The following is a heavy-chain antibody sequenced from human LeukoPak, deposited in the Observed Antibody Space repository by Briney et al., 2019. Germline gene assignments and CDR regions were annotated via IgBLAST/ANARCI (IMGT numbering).Heavy chain of an antibody. CDR2: IYYSGST. CDR3: ARAPDYATYYFDY. Sequence: TSETLSLTCTVSGGSISSYYWSWIWQPPGKGLEWIGYIYYSGSTNYNPSLKSRVTISVDTSKNQFSLKLSSVTAADTAVYYCARAPDYATYYFDYWGQGTLVTVSS. V-gene: IGHV4-59*01. J-gene: IGHJ4*02. CDR1: GGSISSYY. D-gene: IGHD4-17*01.